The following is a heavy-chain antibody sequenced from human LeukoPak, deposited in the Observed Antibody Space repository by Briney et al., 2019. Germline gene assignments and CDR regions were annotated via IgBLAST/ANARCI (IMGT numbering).Heavy chain of an antibody. CDR3: AQECVDSSGYYYVPNWFDP. Sequence: PGGSLRLSCTASGFTFSSYWMSWVRQAPGKGLEWVANIKQDGSAKYYVDSVKDRFTISRDNAKNSLYLQMNNLRAEDTAVYYCAQECVDSSGYYYVPNWFDPWGQGTLVTVSS. J-gene: IGHJ5*02. D-gene: IGHD3-22*01. CDR1: GFTFSSYW. CDR2: IKQDGSAK. V-gene: IGHV3-7*01.